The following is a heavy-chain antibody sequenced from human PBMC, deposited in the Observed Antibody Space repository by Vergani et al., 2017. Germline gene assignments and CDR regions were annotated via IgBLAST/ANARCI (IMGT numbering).Heavy chain of an antibody. V-gene: IGHV3-23*01. CDR3: AKTLGPNDSSGYLDAFDI. CDR1: GFPFSSYA. D-gene: IGHD3-22*01. J-gene: IGHJ3*02. Sequence: EVQLLESGGGLVQLGGSLRLSCAASGFPFSSYALGWVGQAPGKGLGWVSAISGSGGSTYYAESVKGRFTISRDNSRNTLYLQMNSLRAEDTAVYYCAKTLGPNDSSGYLDAFDIWGQGTMVTVSS. CDR2: ISGSGGST.